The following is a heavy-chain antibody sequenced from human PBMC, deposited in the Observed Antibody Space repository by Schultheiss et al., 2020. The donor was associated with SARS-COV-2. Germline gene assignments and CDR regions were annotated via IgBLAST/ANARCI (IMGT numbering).Heavy chain of an antibody. J-gene: IGHJ6*02. V-gene: IGHV4-61*01. CDR3: ARDWSPDYYYGMDV. CDR1: GGSVSSGSYY. Sequence: SETLSLTCTVSGGSVSSGSYYWSWIRQPPGKGLEWIGYIYYSGSTNYNPSLKSRVTISVDTSKNQFSLKLSSVTAADTAVYYCARDWSPDYYYGMDVWGQGTTVTVSS. CDR2: IYYSGST.